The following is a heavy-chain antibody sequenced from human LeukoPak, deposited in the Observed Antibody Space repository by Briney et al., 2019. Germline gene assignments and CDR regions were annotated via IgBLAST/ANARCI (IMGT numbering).Heavy chain of an antibody. J-gene: IGHJ4*02. Sequence: PGGSLRLSCAASGFTFSGSAMHWVRQASGKGLEWVGRIRSKANSYATAYAASVKGRFTISRDDSKNTAYLQMNSLKTEDTAVYYCTRLSGPAAPHYGDYFDYWGQGTLVTVSS. CDR3: TRLSGPAAPHYGDYFDY. V-gene: IGHV3-73*01. CDR2: IRSKANSYAT. CDR1: GFTFSGSA. D-gene: IGHD4/OR15-4a*01.